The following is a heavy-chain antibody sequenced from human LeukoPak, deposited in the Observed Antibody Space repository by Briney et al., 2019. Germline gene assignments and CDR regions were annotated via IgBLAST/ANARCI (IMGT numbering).Heavy chain of an antibody. D-gene: IGHD5-12*01. CDR3: ARVGGYIGSRWLRRYYYYYYMDV. Sequence: ASVKVSCKASGYTFTGYYMHWVRQATGQGLEWMGWMNPNSGNTGYAQKFQGRVTMTRNTSISTAYMELSSLRSEDTAVYYCARVGGYIGSRWLRRYYYYYYMDVWGKGTTVTISS. CDR1: GYTFTGYY. V-gene: IGHV1-8*02. CDR2: MNPNSGNT. J-gene: IGHJ6*03.